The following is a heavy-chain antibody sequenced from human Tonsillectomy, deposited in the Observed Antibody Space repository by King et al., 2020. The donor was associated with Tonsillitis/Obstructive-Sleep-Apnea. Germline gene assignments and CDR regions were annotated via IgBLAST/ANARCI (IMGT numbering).Heavy chain of an antibody. CDR1: GFTFSSYA. J-gene: IGHJ4*02. D-gene: IGHD2-15*01. CDR3: AKDRGYCSGGSCYRPSDY. Sequence: VQLVESGGGLVQPGGSLRLSCAASGFTFSSYAMSWVRQAPGKGLEWVSAISGSGDRTYYADSVKGRFTISRDNSKNTLYLQMNSLRAEDTAVYYCAKDRGYCSGGSCYRPSDYWGQGTLVTVSS. V-gene: IGHV3-23*04. CDR2: ISGSGDRT.